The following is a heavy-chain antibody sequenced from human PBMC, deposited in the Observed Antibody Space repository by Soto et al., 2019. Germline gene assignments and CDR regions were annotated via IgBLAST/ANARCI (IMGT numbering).Heavy chain of an antibody. CDR1: GGSFSGYY. D-gene: IGHD5-18*01. Sequence: SETLSLTCAVYGGSFSGYYWSWIRQPPGKGLEWIGEINHSGSTNYNPSLKSRVTISVDTSKNQFSLKLSSVTAADTAVYYCARGPGYSYDYWGQGTLVTVSS. CDR3: ARGPGYSYDY. CDR2: INHSGST. J-gene: IGHJ4*02. V-gene: IGHV4-34*01.